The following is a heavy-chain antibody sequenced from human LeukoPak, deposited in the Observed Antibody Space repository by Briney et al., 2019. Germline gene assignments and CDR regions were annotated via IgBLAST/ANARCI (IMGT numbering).Heavy chain of an antibody. Sequence: GGPLRLSCAASGFTFSSYAMSWVRQAPGKGLEWVSAISGSGGSTYYADSVKGRFTISRDNAKNSLYLQMNSLRAEDTAVYYCARDGPSYGMDVWGQGTTVTVSS. CDR3: ARDGPSYGMDV. CDR2: ISGSGGST. V-gene: IGHV3-23*01. J-gene: IGHJ6*02. CDR1: GFTFSSYA.